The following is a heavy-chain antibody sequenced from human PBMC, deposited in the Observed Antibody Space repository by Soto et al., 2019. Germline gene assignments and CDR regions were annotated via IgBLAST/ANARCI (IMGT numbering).Heavy chain of an antibody. CDR3: AASASYGSGSYPF. V-gene: IGHV3-15*07. Sequence: EAQLVESGGGLVKPGGSLGLSCAASGFTFSDAWMNWVRQAPGKGLEWVGRIKRKTDGGTTDYAAPVKGRFTISRDDSKNTLYLQMNSLKTEDTAVYHCAASASYGSGSYPFWGQGALVTVSS. CDR2: IKRKTDGGTT. D-gene: IGHD3-10*01. CDR1: GFTFSDAW. J-gene: IGHJ4*02.